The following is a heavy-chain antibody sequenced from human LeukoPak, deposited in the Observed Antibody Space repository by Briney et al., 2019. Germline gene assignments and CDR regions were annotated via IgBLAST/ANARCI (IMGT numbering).Heavy chain of an antibody. Sequence: PGGSLRLSCAASGFTFSSYAMSWVRQAPGKGLEWVSSISSSSSYIYYADSVKGRFTISRDNAKNSLYLQMNSLRAEDAAVYYCARISGSYLDYWGQGTLVTVSS. D-gene: IGHD1-26*01. J-gene: IGHJ4*02. CDR2: ISSSSSYI. CDR3: ARISGSYLDY. CDR1: GFTFSSYA. V-gene: IGHV3-21*01.